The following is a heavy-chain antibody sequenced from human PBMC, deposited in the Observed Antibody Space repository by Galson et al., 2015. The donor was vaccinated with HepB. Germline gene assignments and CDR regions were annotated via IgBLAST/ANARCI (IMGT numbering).Heavy chain of an antibody. J-gene: IGHJ6*02. D-gene: IGHD4-17*01. CDR1: GYTFTGYY. CDR2: INPNSGGT. Sequence: SVKVSCKASGYTFTGYYMHWVRQAPGQGLEWMGRINPNSGGTNYAQKFQGRVTMTRDTSISTAYMELSRLRSDDTAVYYCARSLKYGDYYYYYGMDVWGQGTTVTVSS. V-gene: IGHV1-2*06. CDR3: ARSLKYGDYYYYYGMDV.